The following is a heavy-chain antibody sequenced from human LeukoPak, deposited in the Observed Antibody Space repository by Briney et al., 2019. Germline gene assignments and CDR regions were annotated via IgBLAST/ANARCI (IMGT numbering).Heavy chain of an antibody. Sequence: GSSVKVSCKASGGTFSSYAISWVRQAPGQGLEWMGGTIPIFGTANYAQKFQGRVTITADESTSTAYMELSSLRSEDTAVYYCARSQPVYCSSTSCHPVWDYMDVWAKGPRSPSP. J-gene: IGHJ6*03. CDR2: TIPIFGTA. CDR3: ARSQPVYCSSTSCHPVWDYMDV. CDR1: GGTFSSYA. V-gene: IGHV1-69*01. D-gene: IGHD2-2*01.